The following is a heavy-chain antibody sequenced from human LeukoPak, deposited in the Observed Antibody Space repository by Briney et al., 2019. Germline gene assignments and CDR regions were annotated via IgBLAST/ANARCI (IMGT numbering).Heavy chain of an antibody. Sequence: PSETLSLTGAVSGYSISSGYYWGWIRQPPGKGLERIGSIYHSGSTYYNPSLKSRVTISVDTSKNQFSLKLSSVTAADTAVYYCARQYNLEWLPPLLGAFDIWCQGTLVTVSS. CDR3: ARQYNLEWLPPLLGAFDI. CDR1: GYSISSGYY. D-gene: IGHD3-3*01. CDR2: IYHSGST. V-gene: IGHV4-38-2*01. J-gene: IGHJ3*02.